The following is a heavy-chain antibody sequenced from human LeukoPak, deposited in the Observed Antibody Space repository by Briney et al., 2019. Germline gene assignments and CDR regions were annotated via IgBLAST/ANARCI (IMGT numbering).Heavy chain of an antibody. CDR2: IYYSGST. Sequence: PSETLSLTCTVSGGSISSYYWSWIRQPPGKGLEWIGYIYYSGSTNYNPSLKSRVTISVDTSKNQFSLMLSSVTAADTAVYYCAREIGDSSGYCYVFDYWGQGTLVTVSS. J-gene: IGHJ4*02. V-gene: IGHV4-59*01. CDR3: AREIGDSSGYCYVFDY. D-gene: IGHD3-22*01. CDR1: GGSISSYY.